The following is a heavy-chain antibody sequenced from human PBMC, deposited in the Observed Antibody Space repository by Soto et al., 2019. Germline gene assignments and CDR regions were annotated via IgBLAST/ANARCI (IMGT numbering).Heavy chain of an antibody. D-gene: IGHD4-17*01. CDR2: ISSSSSYI. CDR1: GVRFCISV. J-gene: IGHJ3*02. V-gene: IGHV3-21*01. Sequence: PAGSLRLCCAACGVRFCISVMDLAFQAPGKGLEWVSSISSSSSYIYYADSVKGRFTISRDNAKNSLYLQMNSLRAEDTAVYYCASPLTTVMAFDIWGQGTMVTVSS. CDR3: ASPLTTVMAFDI.